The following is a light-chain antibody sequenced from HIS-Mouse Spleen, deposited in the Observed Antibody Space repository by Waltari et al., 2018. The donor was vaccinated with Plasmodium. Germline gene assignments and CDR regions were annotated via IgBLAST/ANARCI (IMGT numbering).Light chain of an antibody. CDR2: AAS. CDR1: QSISSY. Sequence: DIQMTQSPSSLSASVGDRVTITCRASQSISSYLNWYQQKPGKAPNLLIYAASSLQSGVPSRFGGSGSGTDFTLTISSLQPEDFATYYCQQSYSTWTFGQGTKVEIK. CDR3: QQSYSTWT. V-gene: IGKV1-39*01. J-gene: IGKJ1*01.